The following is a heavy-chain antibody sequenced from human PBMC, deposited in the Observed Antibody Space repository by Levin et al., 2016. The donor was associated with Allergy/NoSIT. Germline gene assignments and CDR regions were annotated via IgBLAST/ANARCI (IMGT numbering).Heavy chain of an antibody. CDR1: GFTFDDYG. J-gene: IGHJ6*02. D-gene: IGHD1-26*01. V-gene: IGHV3-20*04. CDR3: ARGYGGSYSYYYYYYGVDV. CDR2: INWNGGST. Sequence: GGSLRLSCAASGFTFDDYGMSWVRQAPGKGLEWVSGINWNGGSTGYADSVKGRFTISRDNAKNSLYLQMNSLRAEDTALYYCARGYGGSYSYYYYYYGVDVWGQGTTVTVSS.